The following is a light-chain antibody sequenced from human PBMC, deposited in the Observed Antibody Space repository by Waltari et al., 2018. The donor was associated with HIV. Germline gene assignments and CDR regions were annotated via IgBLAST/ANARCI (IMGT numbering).Light chain of an antibody. CDR1: QSILYSSNNKNY. J-gene: IGKJ4*01. CDR2: WAS. V-gene: IGKV4-1*01. CDR3: QQYDSTPLT. Sequence: DIVMTQSPDSLAVSLGERATTNCKSSQSILYSSNNKNYLAWYQQKLGQPPKLLIYWASTRESGVPDRFSGSGSGTDFTLTISSLQAEDVAVYYCQQYDSTPLTFGGGTKVEIK.